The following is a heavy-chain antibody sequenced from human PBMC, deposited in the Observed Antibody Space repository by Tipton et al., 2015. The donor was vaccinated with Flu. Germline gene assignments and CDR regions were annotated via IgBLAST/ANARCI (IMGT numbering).Heavy chain of an antibody. CDR3: ARERLAAAGTNWFDP. Sequence: QLVQSGGGVVQPGRSLRLSCAASGFTFSSYAMHWVRQAPGKGLEWVAVISYDGSNKYYADSVKGRLTISRDNSKNTLYLQMNSLRAGDTAVYYCARERLAAAGTNWFDPWGQGTLVTVSS. CDR1: GFTFSSYA. J-gene: IGHJ5*02. CDR2: ISYDGSNK. D-gene: IGHD6-13*01. V-gene: IGHV3-30-3*01.